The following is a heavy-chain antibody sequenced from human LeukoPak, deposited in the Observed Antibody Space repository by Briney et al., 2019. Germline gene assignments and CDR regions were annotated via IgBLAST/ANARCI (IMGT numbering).Heavy chain of an antibody. D-gene: IGHD1-7*01. CDR2: IYPGDSDT. J-gene: IGHJ4*02. CDR3: ARRDGTTFDY. CDR1: GYSFTSYW. V-gene: IGHV5-51*01. Sequence: GESLKISCKGSGYSFTSYWIGWVRPMPGKGLEWMGVIYPGDSDTIYSPSFQGQVTISADKSTSTAYLQWSSLKASDTAMYYCARRDGTTFDYWGQGTLVTVSS.